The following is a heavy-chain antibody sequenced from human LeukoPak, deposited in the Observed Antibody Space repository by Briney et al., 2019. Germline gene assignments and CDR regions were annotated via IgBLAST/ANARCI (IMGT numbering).Heavy chain of an antibody. Sequence: GGSLRLSCAASGFTFSDSYMSWISQAPGKGLEWVPYISSSSSDTNYADSVKGRFTISRDNAKNSLYLQMNSLRAEDTAVYYCARGSRTIELGDDYWGQGTLVTVSS. CDR3: ARGSRTIELGDDY. CDR2: ISSSSSDT. J-gene: IGHJ4*02. D-gene: IGHD5-24*01. V-gene: IGHV3-11*06. CDR1: GFTFSDSY.